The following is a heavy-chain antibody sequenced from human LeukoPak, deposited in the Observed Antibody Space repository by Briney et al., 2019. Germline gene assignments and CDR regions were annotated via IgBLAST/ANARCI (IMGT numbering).Heavy chain of an antibody. J-gene: IGHJ4*02. CDR2: IYYSGST. CDR1: GGSISSSSYH. D-gene: IGHD6-19*01. CDR3: ARRRADSSGWFYFDY. V-gene: IGHV4-39*01. Sequence: SETLSLTRTVSGGSISSSSYHWGWIRQPPGKGLERIGSIYYSGSTYYNPSLKSRVTISVDTSKTQFSLKLSSVTAADTAVYYCARRRADSSGWFYFDYWGQGTLVTVSS.